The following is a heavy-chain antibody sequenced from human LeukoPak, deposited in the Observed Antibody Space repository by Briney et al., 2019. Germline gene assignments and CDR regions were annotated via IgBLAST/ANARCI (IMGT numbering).Heavy chain of an antibody. CDR1: GYTFTCYD. Sequence: GASVKVSCKASGYTFTCYDINWVRQATGQGLEWMGWMNPNSGNTGYAQKFQGRVTITRNTSISTAYMELSSLRSEDTAVYYCARGPPDTAMVGDYFDYWGQGTLVTVSS. CDR2: MNPNSGNT. CDR3: ARGPPDTAMVGDYFDY. J-gene: IGHJ4*02. D-gene: IGHD5-18*01. V-gene: IGHV1-8*03.